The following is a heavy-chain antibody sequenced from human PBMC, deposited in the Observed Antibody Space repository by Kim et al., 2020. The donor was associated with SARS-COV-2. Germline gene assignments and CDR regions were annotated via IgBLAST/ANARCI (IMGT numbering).Heavy chain of an antibody. CDR3: VVKEAPSVGATAFDY. J-gene: IGHJ4*02. D-gene: IGHD1-26*01. CDR2: ISYDGSNK. V-gene: IGHV3-30-3*01. CDR1: GFTFSSYA. Sequence: GGSLILSCAASGFTFSSYAMHWVRQAPGKGLEWVAVISYDGSNKYYADSVKGRFTISRDNSKNTLYLQMNSLRAEDTAVYYCVVKEAPSVGATAFDYWGQGTLVTVSS.